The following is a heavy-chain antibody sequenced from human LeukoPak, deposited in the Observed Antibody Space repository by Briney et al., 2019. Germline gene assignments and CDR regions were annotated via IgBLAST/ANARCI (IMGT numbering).Heavy chain of an antibody. CDR2: ISESADRK. Sequence: GGSLRLSCTASGFTISTYVMNWVRQAPGKGLEWVSSISESADRKFYADSVKGRFTISRDNSKNTLYLQMNSLRAEDTAVYYCAKDYGGNTYDTFDIWGQGTMVAVSS. D-gene: IGHD4-23*01. J-gene: IGHJ3*02. V-gene: IGHV3-23*01. CDR1: GFTISTYV. CDR3: AKDYGGNTYDTFDI.